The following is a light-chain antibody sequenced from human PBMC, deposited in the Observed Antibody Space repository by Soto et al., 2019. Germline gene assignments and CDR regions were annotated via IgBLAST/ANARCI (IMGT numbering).Light chain of an antibody. Sequence: QSALTQPASVSGSPGQSITISCTGTSGDVGGYNFVSWYQQYPGKAPKLMIHDVTARPSGVSIRFSGSKSGTTASLTISGLQPEDEADHYCCSYASSTSYVFGTGTKVTVL. CDR2: DVT. CDR3: CSYASSTSYV. CDR1: SGDVGGYNF. J-gene: IGLJ1*01. V-gene: IGLV2-14*01.